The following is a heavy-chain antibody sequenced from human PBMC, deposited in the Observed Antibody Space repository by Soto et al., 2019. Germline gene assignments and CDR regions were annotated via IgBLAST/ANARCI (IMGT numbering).Heavy chain of an antibody. J-gene: IGHJ4*02. V-gene: IGHV4-31*03. D-gene: IGHD6-6*01. CDR2: IYYSGNT. Sequence: SETLSLTCTVSGGSISSGGYYWSWIRQHPGKGLEWIGYIYYSGNTYYHPSLKRRVTISVDTSKNQFSLKLSSVTAADTAVYYCAGAYSSSSLAFDYWGQGTLVTVSS. CDR1: GGSISSGGYY. CDR3: AGAYSSSSLAFDY.